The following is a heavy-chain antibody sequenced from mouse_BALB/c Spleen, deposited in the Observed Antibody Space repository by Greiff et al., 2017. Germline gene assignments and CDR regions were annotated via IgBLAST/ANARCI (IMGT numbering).Heavy chain of an antibody. CDR1: GFNIKDYY. CDR3: DAGYYGSRYLDY. Sequence: VQLKESGAELVRSGASVKLSCTASGFNIKDYYMHWVKQRPEQGLEWIGWIDPENGDTEYAPKFQGKATMTADTSSNTAYLQLSSLTSEDTAVYYCDAGYYGSRYLDYWGQGTTLTVSS. D-gene: IGHD1-1*01. V-gene: IGHV14-4*02. J-gene: IGHJ2*01. CDR2: IDPENGDT.